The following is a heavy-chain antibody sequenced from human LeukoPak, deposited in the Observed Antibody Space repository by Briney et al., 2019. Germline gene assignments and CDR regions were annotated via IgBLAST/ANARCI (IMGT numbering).Heavy chain of an antibody. Sequence: AGCLRLSCAASGFIISTYYMTWVRQAPGKGLEWVAGIKQDGSENYYVDSVKGRFTVSRDNSKNSLYLQMNSLRAEDTAVYFCARERYCTTATCYVGVPFDYWGQGTLVTVSS. D-gene: IGHD2-2*01. CDR3: ARERYCTTATCYVGVPFDY. CDR2: IKQDGSEN. V-gene: IGHV3-7*01. CDR1: GFIISTYY. J-gene: IGHJ4*02.